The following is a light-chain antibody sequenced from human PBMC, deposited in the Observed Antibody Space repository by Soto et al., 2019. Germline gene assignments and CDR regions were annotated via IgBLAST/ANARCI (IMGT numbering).Light chain of an antibody. CDR1: QSLLHFNGYNY. V-gene: IGKV2-28*01. Sequence: DIVMTQSPLSLSVTPGEPASISCRSSQSLLHFNGYNYLDWYLQRPGQSPQLLIYLGSNRASGVPDRFSGSGSGTDFTLKIRRVEADDVGVYYCMQALQTSYTFGQGTKVDIK. CDR3: MQALQTSYT. CDR2: LGS. J-gene: IGKJ2*01.